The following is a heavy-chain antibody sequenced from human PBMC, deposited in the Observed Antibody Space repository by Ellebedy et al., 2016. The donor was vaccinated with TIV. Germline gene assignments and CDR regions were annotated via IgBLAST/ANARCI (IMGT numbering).Heavy chain of an antibody. CDR3: ARIVRGGGGYDY. J-gene: IGHJ4*02. V-gene: IGHV1-8*01. Sequence: ASVKVSCKASGYTFTNYDINWVRQATGQGLEWMGWMNPNSGNTGYAQKFQGWVTMTRDTSISTASMELSRLRSDDTAVYYCARIVRGGGGYDYWGQGTLVTVSS. D-gene: IGHD2-21*01. CDR2: MNPNSGNT. CDR1: GYTFTNYD.